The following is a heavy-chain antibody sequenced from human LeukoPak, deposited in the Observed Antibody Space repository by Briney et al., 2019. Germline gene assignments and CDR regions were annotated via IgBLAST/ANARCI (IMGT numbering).Heavy chain of an antibody. Sequence: PGGSLRRSGAASGFTFSSYGMNWVRQAPGKGLEWVSYISSSSSTIYYADSVKGRFTISRDNAKSSLYLQMNSLRDEDTAVYYCARARYFDYWGQGTLVTVSS. D-gene: IGHD1-14*01. V-gene: IGHV3-48*02. J-gene: IGHJ4*02. CDR2: ISSSSSTI. CDR1: GFTFSSYG. CDR3: ARARYFDY.